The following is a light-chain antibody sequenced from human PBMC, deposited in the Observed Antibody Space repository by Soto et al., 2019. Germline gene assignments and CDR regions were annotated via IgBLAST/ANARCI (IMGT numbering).Light chain of an antibody. CDR3: CSYAGSSTYV. V-gene: IGLV2-23*01. CDR1: NRDVGSYNL. Sequence: QSALTQPASVSGSPGQSITISCTGSNRDVGSYNLVSWYQQHAGKAPKLMIYEGTKRPSGVSNRFSASKSGNTASLTISGLQAEDEADYYCCSYAGSSTYVFGSGTKLTVL. CDR2: EGT. J-gene: IGLJ1*01.